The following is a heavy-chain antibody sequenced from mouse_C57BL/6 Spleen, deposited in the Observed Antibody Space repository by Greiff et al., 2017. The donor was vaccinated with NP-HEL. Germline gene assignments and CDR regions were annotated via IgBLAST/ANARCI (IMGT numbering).Heavy chain of an antibody. D-gene: IGHD1-1*01. CDR1: GYSITSGYY. J-gene: IGHJ2*01. CDR2: ISYDGSN. CDR3: ARGRLLRSYFDY. V-gene: IGHV3-6*01. Sequence: EVQLQQSGPGLVKPSQSLSLTCSVTGYSITSGYYWNWIRQFPGNKLEWMGYISYDGSNNYNPSLKNRISITRDTSKNQFFLKLNSVTTEDTATYYCARGRLLRSYFDYWGQGTTLTVSS.